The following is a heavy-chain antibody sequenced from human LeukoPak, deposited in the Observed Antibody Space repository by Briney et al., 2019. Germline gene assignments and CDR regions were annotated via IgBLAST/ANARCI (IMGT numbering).Heavy chain of an antibody. CDR2: IYYSGST. CDR1: GGSISSYY. CDR3: ARVGGSYRIDY. Sequence: SETLSLTCTVSGGSISSYYWSWIRQPPGKGLEWIGYIYYSGSTYYNPSLKSRVTISVDTSKNQFSLKLSSVTAADTAVYYCARVGGSYRIDYWGQGTLVTVSS. V-gene: IGHV4-59*06. J-gene: IGHJ4*02. D-gene: IGHD1-26*01.